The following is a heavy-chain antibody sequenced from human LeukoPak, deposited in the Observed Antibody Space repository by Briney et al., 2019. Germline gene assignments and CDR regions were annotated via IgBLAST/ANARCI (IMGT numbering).Heavy chain of an antibody. CDR2: IGSRADNHAT. V-gene: IGHV3-73*01. CDR3: TRHLDGIAAYDY. D-gene: IGHD6-13*01. J-gene: IGHJ4*02. Sequence: PGGSLRLSCAASGFIFSACAVHWIRQAPGKGLEWVGLIGSRADNHATLYGASMEGKFTISRDDSKNTAYLQMNSLKTEDTAVYYCTRHLDGIAAYDYWGQGSLVTVPS. CDR1: GFIFSACA.